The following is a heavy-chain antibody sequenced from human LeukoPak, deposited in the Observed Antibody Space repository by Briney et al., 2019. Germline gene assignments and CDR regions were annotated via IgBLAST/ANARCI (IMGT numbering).Heavy chain of an antibody. D-gene: IGHD3-9*01. CDR1: GYTFSSYY. V-gene: IGHV1-46*01. CDR3: ARGGLRYFDWFDY. Sequence: ASVKVSFKASGYTFSSYYMHWVRQAPGQGLEWMGIINPTGGSTSYAQKFQGRVTMTRDTSTSTVYMEVSSLRSEDTAVYYCARGGLRYFDWFDYWGQGTLVAVSS. J-gene: IGHJ4*02. CDR2: INPTGGST.